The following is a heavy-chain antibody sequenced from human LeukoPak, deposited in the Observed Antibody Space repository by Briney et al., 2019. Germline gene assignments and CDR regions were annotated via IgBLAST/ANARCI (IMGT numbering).Heavy chain of an antibody. Sequence: EASVKVSCKASGGTFSSYAISWVRQAPGQGLEWMGRIIPIFGTANYAQKFQGRVTITTDESTSTAYMELSSLRSEDTAVYYCAIEIQPSHWSALWPEGYWGQGTLVTVSS. V-gene: IGHV1-69*05. CDR1: GGTFSSYA. CDR2: IIPIFGTA. J-gene: IGHJ4*02. CDR3: AIEIQPSHWSALWPEGY. D-gene: IGHD5-18*01.